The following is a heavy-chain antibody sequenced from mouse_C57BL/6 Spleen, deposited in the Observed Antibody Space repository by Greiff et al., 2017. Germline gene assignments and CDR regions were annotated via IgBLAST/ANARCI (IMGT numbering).Heavy chain of an antibody. CDR3: TMYDYDGSYAMDY. D-gene: IGHD2-4*01. CDR1: GYTFTDYE. J-gene: IGHJ4*01. Sequence: QVQLKQSGAELVRPGASVTLSCKASGYTFTDYEMHWVKQTPVHGLEWIGSIDPETGGTAYNQKFKGKAILTADKSSSTAYMELRSLTSEDSAFYYCTMYDYDGSYAMDYWGQGTSVTVSS. CDR2: IDPETGGT. V-gene: IGHV1-15*01.